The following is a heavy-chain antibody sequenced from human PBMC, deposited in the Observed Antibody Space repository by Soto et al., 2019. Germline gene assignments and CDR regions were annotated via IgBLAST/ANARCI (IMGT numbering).Heavy chain of an antibody. CDR3: GRATDYGGNQY. J-gene: IGHJ4*02. D-gene: IGHD4-17*01. CDR1: GGSISSYY. Sequence: SETLSLTCTVSGGSISSYYWSWIRQPPGKGLEWIGSISYSGITYYNPSLKSRITISLDTSKNQFSLYLNSVTAADTAVYYCGRATDYGGNQYWGQGTL. V-gene: IGHV4-59*04. CDR2: ISYSGIT.